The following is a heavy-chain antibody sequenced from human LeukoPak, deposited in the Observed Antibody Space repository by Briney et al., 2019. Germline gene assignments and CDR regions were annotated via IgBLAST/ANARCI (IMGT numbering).Heavy chain of an antibody. D-gene: IGHD3-10*01. CDR2: ISGSGGST. CDR1: GFTFSNYD. CDR3: ARAGTTLFGVILNFDS. J-gene: IGHJ4*02. V-gene: IGHV3-23*01. Sequence: PGGSLRLSCAASGFTFSNYDMSWVRQAPGEGLEWVSGISGSGGSTYHADSVKGRFTISRDNSKNTLYLQMNSLRAEDTAVYYCARAGTTLFGVILNFDSWGQGTLVTVSS.